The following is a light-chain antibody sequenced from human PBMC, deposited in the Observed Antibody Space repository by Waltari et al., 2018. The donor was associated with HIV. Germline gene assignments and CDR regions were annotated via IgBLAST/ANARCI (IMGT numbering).Light chain of an antibody. V-gene: IGKV3-15*01. J-gene: IGKJ4*01. CDR1: QSVDAM. Sequence: EIVMTQSPVTLSVSPGERAPLPCRASQSVDAMLAWYQQKPGQAPRLLIYGASKRDTGVPVRFSGSGSGTEFTLTISSLQSEDSAVYYCQQYNDWPPLTFGGGTKVEIK. CDR2: GAS. CDR3: QQYNDWPPLT.